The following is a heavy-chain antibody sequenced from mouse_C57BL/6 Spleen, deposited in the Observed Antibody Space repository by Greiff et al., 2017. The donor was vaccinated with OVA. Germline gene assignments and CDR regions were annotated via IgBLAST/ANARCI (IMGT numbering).Heavy chain of an antibody. V-gene: IGHV14-2*01. CDR2: IDPEDGET. D-gene: IGHD2-4*01. CDR1: GFNIKDYY. J-gene: IGHJ3*01. Sequence: EVKLMESGAELVKPGASVKLSCTASGFNIKDYYMHWVKQRTEQGLEWIGRIDPEDGETKYAPKFQGKATITADTSSNTAYLQLSSLTSEDTAVYYCARWYDYDWFAYWGQGTLVTVSA. CDR3: ARWYDYDWFAY.